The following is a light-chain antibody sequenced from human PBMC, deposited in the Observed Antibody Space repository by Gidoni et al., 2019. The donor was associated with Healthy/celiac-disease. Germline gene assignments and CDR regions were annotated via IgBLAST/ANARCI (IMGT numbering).Light chain of an antibody. CDR3: QQYGSSPRT. CDR2: GAS. J-gene: IGKJ1*01. CDR1: QSVSSSY. V-gene: IGKV3-20*01. Sequence: ELVLTQSPGTLSWSPGERATLSCRASQSVSSSYLAWYQQKPGQAPRPLIYGASSRATGIPDRFSGSGSGTDFTLTIIRLEPEDFAVYYCQQYGSSPRTFGPGTKVEIK.